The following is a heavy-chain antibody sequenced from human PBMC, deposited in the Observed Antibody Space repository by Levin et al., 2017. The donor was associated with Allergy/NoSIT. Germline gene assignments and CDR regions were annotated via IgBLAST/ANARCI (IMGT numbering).Heavy chain of an antibody. V-gene: IGHV3-23*01. CDR3: AKGVGYDSSGYQRGPEAFDI. CDR1: GFTFSSSA. Sequence: GGSLRLSCAASGFTFSSSAMNWVRQAPGKGLEWVSTFSGSGGSTYYADSVKGRFTISRDNSKNTLYLQMNSLRAEDTAVYYCAKGVGYDSSGYQRGPEAFDIWGQGTMVTVSS. CDR2: FSGSGGST. D-gene: IGHD3-22*01. J-gene: IGHJ3*02.